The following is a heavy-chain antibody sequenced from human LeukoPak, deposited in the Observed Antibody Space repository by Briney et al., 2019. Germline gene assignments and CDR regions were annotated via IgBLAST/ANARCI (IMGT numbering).Heavy chain of an antibody. CDR1: SFTFSNAW. Sequence: EGSLRLSCAASSFTFSNAWMNWVRQAPGKGLEWVGRIKSKTDGATAEYAAPVKGRFTISRDDSKNTLYLQKNSLKTEDTAMYYCIRDGGYRFALYWFFDLWGRGTLVTVSS. J-gene: IGHJ2*01. D-gene: IGHD5-18*01. CDR3: IRDGGYRFALYWFFDL. V-gene: IGHV3-15*07. CDR2: IKSKTDGATA.